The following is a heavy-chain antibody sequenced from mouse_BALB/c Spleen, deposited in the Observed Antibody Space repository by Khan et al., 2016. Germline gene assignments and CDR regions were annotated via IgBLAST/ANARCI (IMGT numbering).Heavy chain of an antibody. V-gene: IGHV3-2*02. CDR1: GYSITSDYA. J-gene: IGHJ3*01. CDR2: ISYSGNT. Sequence: EVQLQESGPGLVKPSQSLSLTCTVTGYSITSDYAWNWIRQFPGNKLEWMGYISYSGNTSYNPSLKSRISITRDTSKNQFFLQLNSVTTEDTATYYCASSNNCGNSPAWIVYWGQGTLVTVSA. D-gene: IGHD1-1*01. CDR3: ASSNNCGNSPAWIVY.